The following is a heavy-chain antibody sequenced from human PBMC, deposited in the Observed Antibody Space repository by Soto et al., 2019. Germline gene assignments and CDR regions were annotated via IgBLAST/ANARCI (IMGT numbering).Heavy chain of an antibody. V-gene: IGHV3-30*18. Sequence: XGSLRISCGASGFTFRSYCMHWVRQAPGKGLEWVAVISYDGSNKYYADSVKGRFTISRDNSKNTLYLQMNSLRAEDTAVYYCAKDIYSSGYYPDYWGQGTLVTVSS. D-gene: IGHD3-22*01. CDR2: ISYDGSNK. J-gene: IGHJ4*02. CDR3: AKDIYSSGYYPDY. CDR1: GFTFRSYC.